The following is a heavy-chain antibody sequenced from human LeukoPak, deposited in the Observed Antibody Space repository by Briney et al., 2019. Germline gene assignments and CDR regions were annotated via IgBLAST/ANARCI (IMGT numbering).Heavy chain of an antibody. Sequence: SETLSLTCAVSGDSISSSNWWTWVRQPPGKGLEWIGEIYHSGSSNYNPSLESRVTISVDKSKNQFFLKLSSVTAADTAVYYCARGHYDSNGYYSGYFDNWGQGTLVTVFS. CDR2: IYHSGSS. CDR1: GDSISSSNW. J-gene: IGHJ4*02. D-gene: IGHD3-22*01. V-gene: IGHV4-4*02. CDR3: ARGHYDSNGYYSGYFDN.